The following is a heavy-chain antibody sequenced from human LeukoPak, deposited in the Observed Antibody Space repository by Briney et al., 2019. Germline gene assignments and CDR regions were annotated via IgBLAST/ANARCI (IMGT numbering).Heavy chain of an antibody. CDR3: ARELAVGAITEYFQD. Sequence: PGWSLRRSCVASGFSGSSNYMAWVRQAPGKWLERVSVLYIGGNTYYGDFVKGRFTISRDNSRNTLYLQMNSLRVDDTAVYYCARELAVGAITEYFQDWGQGTLVTVSS. CDR2: LYIGGNT. V-gene: IGHV3-53*01. D-gene: IGHD1-26*01. CDR1: GFSGSSNY. J-gene: IGHJ1*01.